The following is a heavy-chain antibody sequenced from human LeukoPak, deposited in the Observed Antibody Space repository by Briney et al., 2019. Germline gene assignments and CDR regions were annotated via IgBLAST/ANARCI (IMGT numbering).Heavy chain of an antibody. CDR1: GFTFSSYG. CDR2: ISGSGGST. Sequence: GGTLRLSCAASGFTFSSYGMTWVRQAPGKGLEWVSAISGSGGSTYYADSVKGRFTISRDNSKNTLDLQMNSLRAEDTAVYYCAKAGDDGSGSYYPQFDPWGQGTLVTVSS. V-gene: IGHV3-23*01. D-gene: IGHD3-10*01. J-gene: IGHJ5*02. CDR3: AKAGDDGSGSYYPQFDP.